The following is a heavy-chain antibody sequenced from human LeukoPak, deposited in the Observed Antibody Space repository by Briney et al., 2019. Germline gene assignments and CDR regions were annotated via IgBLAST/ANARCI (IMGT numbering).Heavy chain of an antibody. V-gene: IGHV3-21*05. Sequence: GGSXXLXXXXXGFTFXTXXXKXVRXXPGXGXEWVSYIXVSSSFIYYADCVKGRFTISRDNAKNSMHMQMNRQRDEDTAVYYCARNYDSSDYGYNSFYPWGQGTLVTVSS. CDR2: IXVSSSFI. CDR1: GFTFXTXX. D-gene: IGHD3-22*01. CDR3: ARNYDSSDYGYNSFYP. J-gene: IGHJ5*02.